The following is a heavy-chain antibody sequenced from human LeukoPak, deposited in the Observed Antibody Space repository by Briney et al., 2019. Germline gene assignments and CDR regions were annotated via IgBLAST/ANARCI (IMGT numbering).Heavy chain of an antibody. Sequence: GASVKVSCKASGYTFTSYYMHWVRQAPGQGLEWMGIINPSGGSTSYAQKFQGRVTMTRDMSTSTVYMELSSLRSEDTAVYYCARDRDSNRPIAWHYYSYYWGQGTLVTVSS. CDR3: ARDRDSNRPIAWHYYSYY. J-gene: IGHJ4*02. D-gene: IGHD3-22*01. CDR1: GYTFTSYY. V-gene: IGHV1-46*01. CDR2: INPSGGST.